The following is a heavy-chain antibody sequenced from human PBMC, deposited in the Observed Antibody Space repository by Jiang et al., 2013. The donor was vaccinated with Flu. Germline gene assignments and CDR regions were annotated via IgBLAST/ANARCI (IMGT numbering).Heavy chain of an antibody. V-gene: IGHV1-2*06. Sequence: EVKKPGASVKVSCKASGYTFTGYYMHWVRQAPGQGLEWMGRINPNSGGTNYAQKFQGRVTMTRDTSISTAYVELSRLRSDDTAVYYCARLPPNDYYYYGMDVWGQGTTVTVSS. CDR2: INPNSGGT. CDR3: ARLPPNDYYYYGMDV. J-gene: IGHJ6*02. CDR1: GYTFTGYY.